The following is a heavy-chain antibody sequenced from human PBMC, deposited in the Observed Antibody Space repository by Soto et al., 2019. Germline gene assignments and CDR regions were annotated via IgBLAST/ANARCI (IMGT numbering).Heavy chain of an antibody. Sequence: GESLKISCAASGFTFSSYAMHWVRQAPGKGLEWVAVISYDGSNKYYADSVKGRFTISRDNSKNTLYLQMNSLRAEDTAVYYCARGLEGYYFDYWGQGTLVTVSS. D-gene: IGHD3-16*01. CDR2: ISYDGSNK. J-gene: IGHJ4*02. V-gene: IGHV3-30*04. CDR3: ARGLEGYYFDY. CDR1: GFTFSSYA.